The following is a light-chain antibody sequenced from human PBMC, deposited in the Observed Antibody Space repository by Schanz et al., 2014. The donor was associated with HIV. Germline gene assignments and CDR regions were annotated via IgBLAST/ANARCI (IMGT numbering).Light chain of an antibody. V-gene: IGKV3-20*01. CDR1: QSVSSSY. CDR3: QHFGDSRGT. J-gene: IGKJ4*02. CDR2: GAS. Sequence: TVLTQSPGSLSLSPGETVTLSCRASQSVSSSYLAWYQQKPGQAPRLLIYGASSRATGIPDRFSGSGSGTDFTLTISRLEPEDFAVYYCQHFGDSRGTFGGGTKVDI.